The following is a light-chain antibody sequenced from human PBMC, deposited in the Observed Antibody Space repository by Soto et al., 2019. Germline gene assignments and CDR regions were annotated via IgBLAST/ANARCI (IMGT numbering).Light chain of an antibody. V-gene: IGKV3-15*01. J-gene: IGKJ4*01. CDR2: GAS. CDR3: QHYNNWPLT. Sequence: EIVLTQSPGTLSLSPGYRSTLSCRASQSVSSSYLAWYQQKPGQAPRLLIYGASTRVTGIPARFSGSGSGTEFTLSISSLQSEDFAVYYCQHYNNWPLTFGGGTKVDIK. CDR1: QSVSSSY.